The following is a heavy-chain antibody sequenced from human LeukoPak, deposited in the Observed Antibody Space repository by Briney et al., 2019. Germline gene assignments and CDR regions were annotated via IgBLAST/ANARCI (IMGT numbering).Heavy chain of an antibody. CDR3: ARAPVVTDIIVAMDV. Sequence: SETLSLTCAVYSGSFSGYYWSWIRQPPGNGLVWIGEINHSEGTNSNPSLNSRVTISVDTSKNQCSLKLSSGTAADTAVYYCARAPVVTDIIVAMDVWGQGTTVTVSS. CDR2: INHSEGT. D-gene: IGHD2-21*02. J-gene: IGHJ6*02. V-gene: IGHV4-34*01. CDR1: SGSFSGYY.